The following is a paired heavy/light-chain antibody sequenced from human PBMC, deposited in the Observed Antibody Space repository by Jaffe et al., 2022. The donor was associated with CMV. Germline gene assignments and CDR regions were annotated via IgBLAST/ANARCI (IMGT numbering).Heavy chain of an antibody. D-gene: IGHD3-22*01. CDR2: IYSGGST. V-gene: IGHV3-53*01. Sequence: EVQLVESGGGLIQPGGSLRLSCAASGFTVSSNYMSWVRQAPGKGLEWVSVIYSGGSTYYADSVKGRFTISRDNSKNTLYLQMNSLRAEDTAVYYCARNAVHYYDSSGRLHPNWYFDLWGRGTLVTVSS. CDR3: ARNAVHYYDSSGRLHPNWYFDL. CDR1: GFTVSSNY. J-gene: IGHJ2*01.
Light chain of an antibody. Sequence: SYVLTQPPSVSVAPGKTARITCGGNNIGSKSVHWYQQKPGQAPVLVIYYDSDRPSGIPERFSGSNSGNTATLTISRVEAGDEADYYCQVWDSSSDHRGVFGGGTKLTVL. CDR1: NIGSKS. V-gene: IGLV3-21*04. CDR2: YDS. J-gene: IGLJ3*02. CDR3: QVWDSSSDHRGV.